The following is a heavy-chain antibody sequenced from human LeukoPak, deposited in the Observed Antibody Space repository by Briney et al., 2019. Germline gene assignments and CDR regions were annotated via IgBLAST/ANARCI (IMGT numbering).Heavy chain of an antibody. Sequence: SQTLSLTCAISGDSVSSNGAAWNWIRQSPSRGLEWLGRTYYSPKWYNDYAVSVKSRITINPDTSKNQFSLQLNSVTPEDTAVYYCAREYCSGGSCYWFDPWGQGTLVTVSS. CDR2: TYYSPKWYN. CDR1: GDSVSSNGAA. D-gene: IGHD2-15*01. CDR3: AREYCSGGSCYWFDP. V-gene: IGHV6-1*01. J-gene: IGHJ5*02.